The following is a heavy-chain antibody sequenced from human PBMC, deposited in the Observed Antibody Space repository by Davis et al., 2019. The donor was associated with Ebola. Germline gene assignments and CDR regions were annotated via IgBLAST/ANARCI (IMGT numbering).Heavy chain of an antibody. CDR3: ARQGSVYYYDSSGYYTEYFQH. CDR1: GGSISSSSYY. Sequence: MPSETPSLTCTVSGGSISSSSYYWGWIRQPPGKGLEWIGSIYYSGSTYYNPSLKSRVTISVDTSKNQFSLKLSSVTAADTAVYYCARQGSVYYYDSSGYYTEYFQHWGQGTLVTVSS. CDR2: IYYSGST. J-gene: IGHJ1*01. D-gene: IGHD3-22*01. V-gene: IGHV4-39*01.